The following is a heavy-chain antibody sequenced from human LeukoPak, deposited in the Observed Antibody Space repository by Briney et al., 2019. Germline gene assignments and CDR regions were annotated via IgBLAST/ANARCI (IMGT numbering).Heavy chain of an antibody. V-gene: IGHV3-11*04. CDR1: GFTFSEYF. CDR3: ARDLRYYDFWSGSGY. J-gene: IGHJ4*02. Sequence: GGSLRLSCAASGFTFSEYFMSWIRQAPGKGLEWVSYISSSGSTIYYADSVKGRFTISRDNAKNSLYLQMNSLRAEDTAVYYCARDLRYYDFWSGSGYWGQGTLVTVSS. CDR2: ISSSGSTI. D-gene: IGHD3-3*01.